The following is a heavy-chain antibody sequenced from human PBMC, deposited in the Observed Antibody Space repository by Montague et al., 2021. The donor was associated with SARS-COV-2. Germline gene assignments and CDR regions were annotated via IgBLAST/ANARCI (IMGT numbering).Heavy chain of an antibody. Sequence: SETLSLTCTVSGGSISAYYWSWIRQPPGKGLEWIAYMYYPRSSNYNPSLKSRVSISVDTSKSQFSLQLTSVTAADTAVYYCAREGIPTPGAEWKILHCHVMDVWGQGTTVTVSS. D-gene: IGHD1-14*01. V-gene: IGHV4-59*13. CDR1: GGSISAYY. J-gene: IGHJ6*02. CDR3: AREGIPTPGAEWKILHCHVMDV. CDR2: MYYPRSS.